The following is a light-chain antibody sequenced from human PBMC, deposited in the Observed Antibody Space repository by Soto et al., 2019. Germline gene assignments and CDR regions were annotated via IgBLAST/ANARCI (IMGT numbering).Light chain of an antibody. CDR3: QQRSNWPPFT. J-gene: IGKJ5*01. CDR2: DAS. V-gene: IGKV3-11*01. CDR1: QSVSSY. Sequence: EIVLTQSPATLSLSPGERATLSCRASQSVSSYLAWYQQKPVQAPRLLIYDASNRATGIPARFSGSGSGTDFTLTISSLEPEDFAVYYCQQRSNWPPFTFGQGTRREI.